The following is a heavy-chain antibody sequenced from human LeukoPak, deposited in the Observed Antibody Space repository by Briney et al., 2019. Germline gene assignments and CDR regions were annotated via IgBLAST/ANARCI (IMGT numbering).Heavy chain of an antibody. J-gene: IGHJ4*02. V-gene: IGHV3-23*01. D-gene: IGHD3-10*01. Sequence: GGSLRLSCAASGFTFSSYAMSWVRQAPGKGLEWVAAISCDGGSTYYADSVKGRFTISRDNSKNTLYLQMNSLRAEDTAVYYCAKGRSPAQEYSFDYWGQGTLVTVSS. CDR2: ISCDGGST. CDR1: GFTFSSYA. CDR3: AKGRSPAQEYSFDY.